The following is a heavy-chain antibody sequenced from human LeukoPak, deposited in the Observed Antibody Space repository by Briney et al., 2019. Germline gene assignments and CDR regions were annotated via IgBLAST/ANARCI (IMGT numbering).Heavy chain of an antibody. CDR3: AREGWELEIDY. J-gene: IGHJ4*02. D-gene: IGHD1-26*01. Sequence: PSETLSLTCTVSGGSISSSSYYWGWIRQPPGKGLEWIGSIYYSGSTYYNPSLKSRVTISVDTSKNQFSLKLSSVTAADTAVYYCAREGWELEIDYWGQGTLVTVSS. V-gene: IGHV4-39*07. CDR1: GGSISSSSYY. CDR2: IYYSGST.